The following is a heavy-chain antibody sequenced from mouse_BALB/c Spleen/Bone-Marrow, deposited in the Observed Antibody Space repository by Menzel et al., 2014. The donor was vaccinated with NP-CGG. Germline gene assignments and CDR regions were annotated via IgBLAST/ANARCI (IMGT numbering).Heavy chain of an antibody. CDR3: TIGGFDY. CDR2: INPSNGGT. V-gene: IGHV1S16*01. CDR1: GYTFTSHW. Sequence: QVQLQQSGAELVKPGASVKLSCKASGYTFTSHWMHWVKLRPGQGFEWIGEINPSNGGTNYNEKFKRKATLTVDKSSSTAYMQLSSLTSEDSAVYYCTIGGFDYWAQAPPLTVPS. J-gene: IGHJ2*01.